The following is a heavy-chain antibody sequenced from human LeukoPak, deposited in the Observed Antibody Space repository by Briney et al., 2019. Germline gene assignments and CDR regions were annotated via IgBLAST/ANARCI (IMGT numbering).Heavy chain of an antibody. CDR1: GFTFNNYA. CDR2: VSGDGQRT. CDR3: AKEQDNLLLLSHFDA. D-gene: IGHD1-14*01. Sequence: QAGGSLRLSCAGSGFTFNNYAMNWVRQAPGKGLQWVAAVSGDGQRTFYADSVKGRFTIFRDNSMNTLSLQMISLRADDTALYYCAKEQDNLLLLSHFDAWGQGILVTVSA. V-gene: IGHV3-23*01. J-gene: IGHJ4*02.